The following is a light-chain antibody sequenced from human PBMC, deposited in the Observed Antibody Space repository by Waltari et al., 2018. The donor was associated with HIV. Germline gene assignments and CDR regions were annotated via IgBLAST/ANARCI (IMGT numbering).Light chain of an antibody. V-gene: IGKV3-20*01. CDR2: DAS. CDR1: QSVMGSF. Sequence: EIVLTQSPATLSLSPGERATLSCRASQSVMGSFLAWYQQKPGQAPRLLIYDASSRATGIPDRFSGSGSGTDFTLTISRLEPEDFAVYYCQQYDKSPRTFGQGTKLEIK. J-gene: IGKJ2*01. CDR3: QQYDKSPRT.